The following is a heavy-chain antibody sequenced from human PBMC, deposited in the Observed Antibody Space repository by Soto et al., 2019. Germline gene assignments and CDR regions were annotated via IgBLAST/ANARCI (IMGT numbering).Heavy chain of an antibody. CDR2: INPNSGGT. Sequence: XSVKISFKASVYTFTGYYIHWVRQAPGQGLEWMGWINPNSGGTKYPQKFQGRVTMTRDTSIRTVYMSLTGLKSDDTAVYFCARDLAKGGGSAGFDSWGQGTLVTVSS. CDR3: ARDLAKGGGSAGFDS. D-gene: IGHD2-15*01. V-gene: IGHV1-2*02. CDR1: VYTFTGYY. J-gene: IGHJ4*02.